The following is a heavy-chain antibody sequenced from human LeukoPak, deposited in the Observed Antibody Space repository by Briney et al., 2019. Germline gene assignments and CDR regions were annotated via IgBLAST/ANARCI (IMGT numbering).Heavy chain of an antibody. D-gene: IGHD1-1*01. CDR2: IYHSGGT. J-gene: IGHJ4*02. CDR1: GGALSSSNW. V-gene: IGHV4-4*02. Sequence: SETLSLTCAVSGGALSSSNWWSGVRQPPGKGLEWIGEIYHSGGTNYNPSPKSRDTISVDKYKNQFSLKLSFVTAADTAVYYCASQSRGWNPPADDYWGQGTLVTVSS. CDR3: ASQSRGWNPPADDY.